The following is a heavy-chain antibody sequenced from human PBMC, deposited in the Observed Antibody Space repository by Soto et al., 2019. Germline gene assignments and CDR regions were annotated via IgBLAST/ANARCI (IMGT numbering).Heavy chain of an antibody. CDR1: GFTFRSYW. Sequence: GGSLRLSCAASGFTFRSYWMHWVRQATGKGLVWVSRINSDGSSTSYADSVKGRFTISRDNAKNTLYLQMNSLRAEDTAVYYCARVGWNEAYDAFDIWGQGTMVTVSS. CDR2: INSDGSST. CDR3: ARVGWNEAYDAFDI. V-gene: IGHV3-74*01. D-gene: IGHD1-1*01. J-gene: IGHJ3*02.